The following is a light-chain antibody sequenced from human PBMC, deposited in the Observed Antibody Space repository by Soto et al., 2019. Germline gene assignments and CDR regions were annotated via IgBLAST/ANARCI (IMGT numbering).Light chain of an antibody. J-gene: IGKJ2*01. CDR3: QQSFHTPYT. V-gene: IGKV1-39*01. Sequence: DIQMSQSPSSLSASVGDSVTISCRASQNINKNLNWYQQKSGKAPSLLIYEASTFQSGVPSRFSGSRSGTDFTLAIINLQPEDFATYYCQQSFHTPYTFGQGTKLEI. CDR2: EAS. CDR1: QNINKN.